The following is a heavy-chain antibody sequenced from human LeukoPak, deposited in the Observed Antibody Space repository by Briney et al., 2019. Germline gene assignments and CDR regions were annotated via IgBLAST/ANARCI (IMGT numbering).Heavy chain of an antibody. CDR2: INTNTGNP. CDR3: ARRHKIAVAATWFDP. D-gene: IGHD6-19*01. CDR1: GYTFTSYA. Sequence: SVKLSCKAAGYTFTSYAMNWVRQAPGQGLEWVGWINTNTGNPTYAHGFTGRVGFSFDTSVSTAYLQISSLKAEDTDVYYCARRHKIAVAATWFDPWGPGTLVTASS. V-gene: IGHV7-4-1*02. J-gene: IGHJ5*02.